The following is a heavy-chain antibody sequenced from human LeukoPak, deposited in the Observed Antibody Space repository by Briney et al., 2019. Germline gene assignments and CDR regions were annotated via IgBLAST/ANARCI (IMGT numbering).Heavy chain of an antibody. V-gene: IGHV3-48*03. CDR2: FCNRGHNV. Sequence: GGSLRLSCAASGFTFSSYEMTWVRQAPGKGGECISYFCNRGHNVYYADSVKGRFTISRDNAKSSMYLQVDSLRAEDTAVYYCARDQGKYSHGQLDYWGQGILVTVSA. CDR3: ARDQGKYSHGQLDY. J-gene: IGHJ4*02. D-gene: IGHD5-18*01. CDR1: GFTFSSYE.